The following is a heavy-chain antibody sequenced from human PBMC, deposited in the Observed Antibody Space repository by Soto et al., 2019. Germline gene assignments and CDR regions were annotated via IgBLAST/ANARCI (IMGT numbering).Heavy chain of an antibody. J-gene: IGHJ6*02. Sequence: PGGSLRLSCAASGFTFSSYAMHWVRQAPGKGLEWVAVISYDGSNKYYADSVKGRFTISRDNSKNTLYLQMNSLRAEDTAVYYCARDSITIFGVVTLPYYYGMDVWGQGTTVTVSS. CDR1: GFTFSSYA. V-gene: IGHV3-30-3*01. CDR3: ARDSITIFGVVTLPYYYGMDV. D-gene: IGHD3-3*01. CDR2: ISYDGSNK.